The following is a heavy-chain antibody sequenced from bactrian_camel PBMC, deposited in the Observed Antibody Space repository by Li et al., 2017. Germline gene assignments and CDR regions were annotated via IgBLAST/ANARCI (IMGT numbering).Heavy chain of an antibody. CDR2: ISGSGTGT. Sequence: HVQLVESGGGLVQPGGSLRLSCAASGFTFNSNWMYWVRQAPGKGHEWASTISGSGTGTYYADSVKGRFTISRDNAKNTVSLLMNSLNAEDTAVYYCAKAVDGSSVIFGRFGQGTQVTVS. CDR1: GFTFNSNW. V-gene: IGHV3S1*01. J-gene: IGHJ4*01. D-gene: IGHD2*01.